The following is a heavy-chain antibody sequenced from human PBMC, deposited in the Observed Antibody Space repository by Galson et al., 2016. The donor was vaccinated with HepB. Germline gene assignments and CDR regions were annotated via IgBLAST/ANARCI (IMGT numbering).Heavy chain of an antibody. Sequence: SVKVSCKASGYSFTSHAINWVIQAPGQGLEWMGWINTNTGNPTYAQGFTGRFVFSLDTSVSTAYLQINSLRPEYTAVYYCARDLGIHGFWRDYYTPSDDWGQGTLVTVSS. CDR1: GYSFTSHA. V-gene: IGHV7-4-1*02. J-gene: IGHJ4*02. CDR3: ARDLGIHGFWRDYYTPSDD. CDR2: INTNTGNP. D-gene: IGHD3-3*01.